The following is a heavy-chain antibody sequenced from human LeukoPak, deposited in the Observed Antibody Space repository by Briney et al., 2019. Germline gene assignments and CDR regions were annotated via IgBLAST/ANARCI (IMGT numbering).Heavy chain of an antibody. V-gene: IGHV3-66*02. CDR2: IYSGGST. CDR1: GFTVSSNY. J-gene: IGHJ3*02. CDR3: ARAGPSYAFDI. Sequence: GGSLRLSCAASGFTVSSNYMSWVRQAPGKGLEWVSVIYSGGSTYYADSVKGRFTISRDNSKNTLYLQMNSLRAEDTAVYYCARAGPSYAFDIWGQGTIVTVSS. D-gene: IGHD6-6*01.